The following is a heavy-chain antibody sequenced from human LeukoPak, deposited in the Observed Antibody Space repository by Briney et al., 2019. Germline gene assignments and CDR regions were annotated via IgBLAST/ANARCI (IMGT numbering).Heavy chain of an antibody. V-gene: IGHV3-30*02. D-gene: IGHD3-22*01. CDR1: GFTFSSYG. Sequence: GGSLRLSCAAPGFTFSSYGMHWAGQAPGKGLEWVAFIRYDGSNKYYADSVKGRFTISRDNSKSTLYLQMNSLTAEDTAVYFCAKDFYESSGYYYDYWGQGTLVTVSS. CDR3: AKDFYESSGYYYDY. CDR2: IRYDGSNK. J-gene: IGHJ4*02.